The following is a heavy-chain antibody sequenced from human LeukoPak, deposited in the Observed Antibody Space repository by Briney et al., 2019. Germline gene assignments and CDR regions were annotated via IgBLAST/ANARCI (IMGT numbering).Heavy chain of an antibody. CDR2: ISPNSGGT. Sequence: ASVKVSCKASGYTFTGYYMHWVRQAPGQGLEWMGWISPNSGGTNYAQKFQGRVTMTRDTSISTAYMELSRLRSDDTAVYYCARGYYGGGTDWFDPWGQGTLVTVSS. D-gene: IGHD2-15*01. CDR1: GYTFTGYY. J-gene: IGHJ5*02. CDR3: ARGYYGGGTDWFDP. V-gene: IGHV1-2*02.